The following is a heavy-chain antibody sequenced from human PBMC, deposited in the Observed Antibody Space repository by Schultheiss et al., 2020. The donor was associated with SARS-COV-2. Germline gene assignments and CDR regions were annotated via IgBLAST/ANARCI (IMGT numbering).Heavy chain of an antibody. D-gene: IGHD2-21*02. Sequence: SQTLSLTCTVSGGSISSGGYYWSWIRQHPGKGLEWIGYIYHSGSTYYNPSLKSRVTISVDRSKNQFSLKLSSVTAADTAVYYCARLYCGGDCYHDYWGQGTLVTVSS. V-gene: IGHV4-30-2*01. CDR2: IYHSGST. CDR3: ARLYCGGDCYHDY. CDR1: GGSISSGGYY. J-gene: IGHJ4*02.